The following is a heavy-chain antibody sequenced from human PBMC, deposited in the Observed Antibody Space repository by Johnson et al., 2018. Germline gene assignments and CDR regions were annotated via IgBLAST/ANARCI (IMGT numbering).Heavy chain of an antibody. J-gene: IGHJ6*03. CDR3: ARELRGYYGSGSLWRGPGDYYYYMDV. D-gene: IGHD3-10*01. Sequence: QVQLVQSGGGVVQPGRSLRLSCAASGFTFSSYGMHWVRQAPGKGLEWVAVIWYDGSNKYYADSVKGRFTISRDNSKNTLYLQMNSLRAEDTAVYYCARELRGYYGSGSLWRGPGDYYYYMDVWGKGTTVTVSS. CDR2: IWYDGSNK. CDR1: GFTFSSYG. V-gene: IGHV3-33*01.